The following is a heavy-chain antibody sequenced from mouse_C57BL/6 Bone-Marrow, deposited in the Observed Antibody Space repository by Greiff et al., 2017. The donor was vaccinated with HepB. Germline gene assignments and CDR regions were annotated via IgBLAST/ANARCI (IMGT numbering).Heavy chain of an antibody. CDR3: AKNYGSTWGGAMDY. CDR1: GYTFTSSW. J-gene: IGHJ4*01. CDR2: INPSSGYT. Sequence: VQLQQSGADLATPGASVKLSCKASGYTFTSSWMHWVNQRPGQGLEWIGYINPSSGYTKYNQKFKDKATLTADKSSSTAYMQLSSLTYEDSAVYYCAKNYGSTWGGAMDYWGQGTSVTGSS. V-gene: IGHV1-7*01. D-gene: IGHD1-1*01.